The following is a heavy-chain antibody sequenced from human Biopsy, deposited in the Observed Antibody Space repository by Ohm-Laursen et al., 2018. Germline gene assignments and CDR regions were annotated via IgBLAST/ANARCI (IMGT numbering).Heavy chain of an antibody. CDR3: VGGQRGPPIGVTVPGDAFDL. CDR1: GYTFSGYY. CDR2: TNPDSGVT. J-gene: IGHJ3*01. D-gene: IGHD2/OR15-2a*01. V-gene: IGHV1-2*02. Sequence: ASVKVSCKVSGYTFSGYYMHWVRQAPGQGLEWMGWTNPDSGVTNYAQKFQGRVTMTRDTSISTAYMELSRLGSDDTAVYYCVGGQRGPPIGVTVPGDAFDLWGPGTMVTVSP.